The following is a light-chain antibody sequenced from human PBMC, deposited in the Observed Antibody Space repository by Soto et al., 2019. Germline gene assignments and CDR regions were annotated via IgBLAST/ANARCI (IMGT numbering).Light chain of an antibody. J-gene: IGLJ2*01. CDR1: SSDVGGYNY. V-gene: IGLV2-8*01. CDR2: EVS. Sequence: QSALTQPPSASGSPGQSVTISCTGTSSDVGGYNYVSWYQQHPGKAPKLMIYEVSKRPSRVPDRFSGSKSGNTASLTVSGLQAEDEADYYCSSYAGSNNRKVFGGGTKVTVL. CDR3: SSYAGSNNRKV.